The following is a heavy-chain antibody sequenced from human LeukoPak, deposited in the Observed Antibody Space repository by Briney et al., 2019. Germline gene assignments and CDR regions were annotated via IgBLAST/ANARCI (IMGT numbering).Heavy chain of an antibody. D-gene: IGHD3-3*01. J-gene: IGHJ6*03. CDR1: GFTFSSYG. CDR3: AKSPYYDFWSGPPYYYYYYMDV. CDR2: IRYDGSNK. Sequence: GGSLRLSCAASGFTFSSYGMHWVRQAPGKGLEWVAFIRYDGSNKYYADSVKGRFTISRDNSKNTLYLQMNSLRAEDTAVYYCAKSPYYDFWSGPPYYYYYYMDVWGKGTTVTVSS. V-gene: IGHV3-30*02.